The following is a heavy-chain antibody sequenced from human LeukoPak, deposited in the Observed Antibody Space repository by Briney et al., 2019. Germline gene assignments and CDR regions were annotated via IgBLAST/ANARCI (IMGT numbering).Heavy chain of an antibody. CDR1: GFTFRSYD. Sequence: GGSLRLSCAASGFTFRSYDMSWVRQAPGKGLEWVSGISGSGGSRYYADSVKGRFTISRDNSKNTLYLQMNSLRAEDTAVYYCATIWFGDNYFYYWGQGTLVTVSS. CDR2: ISGSGGSR. CDR3: ATIWFGDNYFYY. V-gene: IGHV3-23*01. J-gene: IGHJ4*02. D-gene: IGHD3-10*01.